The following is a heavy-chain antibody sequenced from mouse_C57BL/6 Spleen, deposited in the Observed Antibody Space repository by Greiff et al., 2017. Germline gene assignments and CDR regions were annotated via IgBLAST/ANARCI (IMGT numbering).Heavy chain of an antibody. CDR3: ARARDGYPDWYFDV. D-gene: IGHD2-3*01. V-gene: IGHV1-80*01. CDR1: GYAFSSYW. CDR2: IYPGDGDT. J-gene: IGHJ1*03. Sequence: QVQLQQSGAELVKPGASVKISCKASGYAFSSYWMNWVKQRPGKGLEWIGKIYPGDGDTNYNGKFKGKATLTADKSSSTAYMQLSSLTSEDSAVYFCARARDGYPDWYFDVWGTGTTVTVSS.